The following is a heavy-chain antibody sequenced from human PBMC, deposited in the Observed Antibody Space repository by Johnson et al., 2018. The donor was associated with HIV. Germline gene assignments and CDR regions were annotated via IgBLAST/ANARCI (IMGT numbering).Heavy chain of an antibody. CDR1: GFTFSSYA. CDR2: ISYDGSNK. Sequence: QVLLVVSGGGLIQPGGSLRLSCAASGFTFSSYAMHWVRQAPGKGLEWVAVISYDGSNKYYADSVKGRFTISRDNSKNTLYLQMNSLRGEDTAVYYCARSKGSIWYGSAFDIWGQGTMVTVSS. V-gene: IGHV3-30*14. CDR3: ARSKGSIWYGSAFDI. D-gene: IGHD6-13*01. J-gene: IGHJ3*02.